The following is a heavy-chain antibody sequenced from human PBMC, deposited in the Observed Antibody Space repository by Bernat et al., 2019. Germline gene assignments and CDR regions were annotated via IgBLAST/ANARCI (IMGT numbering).Heavy chain of an antibody. V-gene: IGHV3-7*03. CDR1: GFTFSSYW. CDR2: IKQDGSEK. Sequence: EVQLVESGGGLVQPRGSLRLSCAASGFTFSSYWMTWVRQAPGKGLEWVANIKQDGSEKYYVDSVKGRFTISRDNAKNSLYLQMNSLRAEDTAVYYCAREMSGYVEGDAFDIWGQGTMVTVSS. D-gene: IGHD5-12*01. J-gene: IGHJ3*02. CDR3: AREMSGYVEGDAFDI.